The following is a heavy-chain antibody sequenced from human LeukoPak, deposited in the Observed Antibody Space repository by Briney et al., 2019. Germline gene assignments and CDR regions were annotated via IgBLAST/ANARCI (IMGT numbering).Heavy chain of an antibody. D-gene: IGHD6-13*01. CDR1: GFTFSNYA. CDR3: AKAVAAPVWYFDL. Sequence: GGSLRLSCAASGFTFSNYAMNWVRQAPGKGLEWVSTISGRGDSTYYADSVKGRFTISRDNSRNTLYLQMNTLRAEDTAVYYCAKAVAAPVWYFDLWGRGTLVTVSS. V-gene: IGHV3-23*01. CDR2: ISGRGDST. J-gene: IGHJ2*01.